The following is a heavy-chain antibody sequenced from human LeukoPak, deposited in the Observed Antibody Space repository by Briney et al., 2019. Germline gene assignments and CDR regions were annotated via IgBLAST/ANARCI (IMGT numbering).Heavy chain of an antibody. CDR2: IIPILGIA. Sequence: GASVKVSCKASGGTFSSYTISWVRQAPGQGLEWMGRIIPILGIANYAQKFQGRVTITADKSTSTAYMELSSLRSEDTAVYYCASYEYCGGDCREYFQHWGQGTPVTVSS. J-gene: IGHJ1*01. D-gene: IGHD2-21*01. CDR1: GGTFSSYT. CDR3: ASYEYCGGDCREYFQH. V-gene: IGHV1-69*02.